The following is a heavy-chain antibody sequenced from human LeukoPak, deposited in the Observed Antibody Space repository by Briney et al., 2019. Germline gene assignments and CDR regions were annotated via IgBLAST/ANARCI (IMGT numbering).Heavy chain of an antibody. CDR1: GGSISSYY. J-gene: IGHJ2*01. CDR3: ARLVTTFTHHWYFDL. V-gene: IGHV4-59*08. Sequence: SETLSLTCTVSGGSISSYYWSWIRQPPGKGLEWIGYIHYSGSTNYNPSLKSRVTISVDTSKNQFSLKLSSVTAADTAVYYCARLVTTFTHHWYFDLWGRGTLVTVSS. CDR2: IHYSGST. D-gene: IGHD5-12*01.